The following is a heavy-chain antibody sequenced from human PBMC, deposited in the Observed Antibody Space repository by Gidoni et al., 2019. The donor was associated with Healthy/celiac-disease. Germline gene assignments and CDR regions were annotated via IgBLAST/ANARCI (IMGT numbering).Heavy chain of an antibody. CDR2: IWYDGSNK. Sequence: QVQLVESGGGVVQPGRSLRLSCAASGFTFSSYGMHWVRQAPGKGLEWVAVIWYDGSNKYYADSVKGRFTISRDNSKNTLYLQMNSLRAEDTAVYYCARDRYYYDSSGYPDYWGQGTLVTVSS. D-gene: IGHD3-22*01. CDR1: GFTFSSYG. J-gene: IGHJ4*02. V-gene: IGHV3-33*01. CDR3: ARDRYYYDSSGYPDY.